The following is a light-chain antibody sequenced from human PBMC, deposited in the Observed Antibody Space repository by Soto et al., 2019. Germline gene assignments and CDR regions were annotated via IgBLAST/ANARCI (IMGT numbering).Light chain of an antibody. CDR3: QQYGSSSIT. Sequence: DLTQSPGTLSLSPGERAALSCRAGQRISSSYLAWYQQKPGQAPRLLIYAASSRATGIPYRFSGSGSGTDFTLTISRLEPEDFAVYYCQQYGSSSITFGQGTRLEIK. J-gene: IGKJ5*01. V-gene: IGKV3-20*01. CDR1: QRISSSY. CDR2: AAS.